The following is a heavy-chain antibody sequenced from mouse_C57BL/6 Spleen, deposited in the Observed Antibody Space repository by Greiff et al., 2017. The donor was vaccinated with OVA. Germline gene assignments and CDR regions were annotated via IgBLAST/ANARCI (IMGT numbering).Heavy chain of an antibody. V-gene: IGHV7-3*01. Sequence: EVHLVESGGGLVQPGGSLSLSCAASGFTFTDYYMSWVRQPPGKALEWLGFIRNKANGYRTEYSASVKGRFTISRDNYHSILYLQMIALISEDSATYYCARYIPYDYGECYYFDYWGQGTTLTVSS. J-gene: IGHJ2*01. D-gene: IGHD2-4*01. CDR3: ARYIPYDYGECYYFDY. CDR2: IRNKANGYRT. CDR1: GFTFTDYY.